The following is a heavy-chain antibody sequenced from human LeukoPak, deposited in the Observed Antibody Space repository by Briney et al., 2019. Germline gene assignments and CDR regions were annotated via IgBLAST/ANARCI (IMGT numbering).Heavy chain of an antibody. CDR3: ARGLDGGCSSTSCYAPTVWFDP. D-gene: IGHD2-2*01. V-gene: IGHV1-8*03. J-gene: IGHJ5*02. Sequence: ASVKVSCKASGYTFTSYDINWVRQATGQGLEWMGWMNPNSGNTGYAQKFQGRATITRNTSISTAYMELSSLRSEDTAVYYCARGLDGGCSSTSCYAPTVWFDPWGQGTMVTVSS. CDR2: MNPNSGNT. CDR1: GYTFTSYD.